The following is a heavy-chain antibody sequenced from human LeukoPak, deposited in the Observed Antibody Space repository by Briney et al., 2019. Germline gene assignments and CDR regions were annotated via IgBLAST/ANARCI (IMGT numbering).Heavy chain of an antibody. CDR3: ARGSTVYGDFVD. J-gene: IGHJ4*02. CDR1: GDSVSSKSAA. CDR2: TYYRSKWYN. V-gene: IGHV6-1*01. D-gene: IGHD4-17*01. Sequence: SQTLSLTCAISGDSVSSKSAAWNWIRQSPSRGLEWLGRTYYRSKWYNDYAVSVRSRMTINPDTSKDQFSLQLNSVTPEDTAVYYCARGSTVYGDFVDWGQGTLVTVSS.